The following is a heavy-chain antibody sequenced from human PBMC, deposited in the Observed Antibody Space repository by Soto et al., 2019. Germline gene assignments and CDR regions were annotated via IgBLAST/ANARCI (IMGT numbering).Heavy chain of an antibody. Sequence: QVQLVESGGGVVQPGRSLRLSCAASGFTFSSYAMHWVRQAPGKGLAWVAIISHDGSNKYYADSVEGRFTISRDNSKNTLYLQMNSLRPEDTAVYYCAKNPGYSYGFPFDYGGQGTLVTVSS. CDR1: GFTFSSYA. CDR3: AKNPGYSYGFPFDY. V-gene: IGHV3-30*18. D-gene: IGHD5-18*01. J-gene: IGHJ4*02. CDR2: ISHDGSNK.